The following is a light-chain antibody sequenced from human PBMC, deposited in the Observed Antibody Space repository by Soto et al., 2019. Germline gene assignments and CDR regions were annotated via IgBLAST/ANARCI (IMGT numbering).Light chain of an antibody. Sequence: IVLTQSPGTLSLSPGERATLSCRASQSFSSTYLAWYQQKPGQAPRLLIYGASSRATGIPDRFSGSGSGTEFALTISRLEPEDFAVYYCQPYGSSRTFGQGTKVEIK. CDR3: QPYGSSRT. V-gene: IGKV3-20*01. J-gene: IGKJ1*01. CDR2: GAS. CDR1: QSFSSTY.